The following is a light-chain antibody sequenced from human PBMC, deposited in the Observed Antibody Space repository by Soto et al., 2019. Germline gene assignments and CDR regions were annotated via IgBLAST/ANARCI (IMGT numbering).Light chain of an antibody. J-gene: IGLJ2*01. Sequence: QSALTQPASVSGSPGQSITISCTGTSSDFGSYNLVSWYQQHPGKAPKLMIYEGSKRPSGVSNRFSGSKSGNTASLTISGLQAEDEADYYCCSYAGSSTSLFGGGTKLTVL. CDR2: EGS. CDR3: CSYAGSSTSL. CDR1: SSDFGSYNL. V-gene: IGLV2-23*01.